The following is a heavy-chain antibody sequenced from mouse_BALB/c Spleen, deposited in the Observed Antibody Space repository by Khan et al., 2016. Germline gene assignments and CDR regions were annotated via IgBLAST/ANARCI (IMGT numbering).Heavy chain of an antibody. CDR1: GDSITSGY. Sequence: EVQLQESGPSLVKPSQALSLTCSVTGDSITSGYWNWIRKFPGIKLEYMGYITYSGSTYYNPSLKSRISITRDTSKNQYFLQLISVTTEDTATYYCERSDGSSYVRGMDYWGQGTSVTVSS. CDR2: ITYSGST. J-gene: IGHJ4*01. CDR3: ERSDGSSYVRGMDY. V-gene: IGHV3-8*02. D-gene: IGHD1-1*01.